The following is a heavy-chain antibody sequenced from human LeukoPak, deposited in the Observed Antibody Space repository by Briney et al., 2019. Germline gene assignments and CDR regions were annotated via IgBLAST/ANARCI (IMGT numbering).Heavy chain of an antibody. CDR2: IIPIFGTA. V-gene: IGHV1-69*13. J-gene: IGHJ4*02. Sequence: SVKVSCKASGGTFSSYAISWVRQAPGQGLEWMGGIIPIFGTANYAQKFQGRVTITADESTSTAYMELSSLRSEDTAVYYCAREEGYYDYVWGSYRHPYYFDYWGQGTLVTVSS. CDR1: GGTFSSYA. CDR3: AREEGYYDYVWGSYRHPYYFDY. D-gene: IGHD3-16*02.